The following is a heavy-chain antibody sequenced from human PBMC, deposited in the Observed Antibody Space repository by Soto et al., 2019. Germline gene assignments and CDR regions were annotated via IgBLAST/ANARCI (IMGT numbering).Heavy chain of an antibody. Sequence: SETLSLTCTVSGDSISGGASFWSWIRQPPGKGLEWIANVYYSGSSYYNPSLKSRLTISVDTTKNQFSLQLKSMTAADTAVYYCAKLSCTSSTCYFPGWFDPWGQGTLVTVYS. CDR1: GDSISGGASF. D-gene: IGHD2-2*01. CDR3: AKLSCTSSTCYFPGWFDP. CDR2: VYYSGSS. V-gene: IGHV4-31*03. J-gene: IGHJ5*02.